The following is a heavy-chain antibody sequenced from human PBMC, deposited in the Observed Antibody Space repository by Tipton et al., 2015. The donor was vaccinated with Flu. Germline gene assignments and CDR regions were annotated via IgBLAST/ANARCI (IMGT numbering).Heavy chain of an antibody. D-gene: IGHD3-10*01. CDR2: INHSGST. Sequence: TLSLTCAVYGGSFSGYYWSWIRQPPGKGLEWIGEINHSGSTNYNPSLKSRVTISVDTSKNQFSLKLSSVTAADTAVYYCARGRITMVQGVIIKGDFDYWGQGTLVTVSS. J-gene: IGHJ4*02. CDR1: GGSFSGYY. V-gene: IGHV4-34*01. CDR3: ARGRITMVQGVIIKGDFDY.